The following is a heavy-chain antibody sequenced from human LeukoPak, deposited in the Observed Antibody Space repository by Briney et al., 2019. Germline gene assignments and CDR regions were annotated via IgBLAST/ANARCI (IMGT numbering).Heavy chain of an antibody. CDR3: AKDLRAMTTVTPFDY. CDR2: ISDSAVGT. J-gene: IGHJ4*02. V-gene: IGHV3-23*01. CDR1: GFTFSNYA. D-gene: IGHD4-17*01. Sequence: AGGSLRLSCATSGFTFSNYAMSWVRQAPGKGLEWVSIISDSAVGTYYTDSVKGRFTISRDNSKNTLYLQMNNLRAEDTAIYYCAKDLRAMTTVTPFDYWGQGTLVTVSS.